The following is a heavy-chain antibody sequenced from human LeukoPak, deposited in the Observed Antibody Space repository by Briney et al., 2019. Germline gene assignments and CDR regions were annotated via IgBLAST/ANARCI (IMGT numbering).Heavy chain of an antibody. CDR1: GGSISTNAYY. CDR3: VRSEYSTFLDY. J-gene: IGHJ4*02. CDR2: IYYSGIT. V-gene: IGHV4-39*07. Sequence: SETLSLTCTVSGGSISTNAYYWGWIRQPPGKGLQWIGSIYYSGITYYNPSLKSRVTISVDTSMNQFSLKVRSVTAADTAVYYCVRSEYSTFLDYWGQGTLVTVSS. D-gene: IGHD6-6*01.